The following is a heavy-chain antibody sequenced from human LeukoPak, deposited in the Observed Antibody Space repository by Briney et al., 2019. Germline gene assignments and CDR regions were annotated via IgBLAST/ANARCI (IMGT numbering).Heavy chain of an antibody. CDR1: GGSFIGYY. CDR2: INHSGST. V-gene: IGHV4-34*01. J-gene: IGHJ4*02. D-gene: IGHD4-17*01. Sequence: PSETLSLTCAVYGGSFIGYYWRWIRQPPGKGLEWIGEINHSGSTNYNPSLKSRVTISVDTSKNQFSLKLSSVTAADTDVYYCARATVTTGEGDYWGQGTLVTVSS. CDR3: ARATVTTGEGDY.